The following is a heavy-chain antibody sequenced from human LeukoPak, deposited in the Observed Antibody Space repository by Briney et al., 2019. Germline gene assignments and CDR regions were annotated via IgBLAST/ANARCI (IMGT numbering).Heavy chain of an antibody. CDR3: AKGVHGSRSTSFADN. CDR1: GFTFSTYV. CDR2: ISVSGSNT. D-gene: IGHD3-10*01. J-gene: IGHJ4*02. V-gene: IGHV3-23*01. Sequence: PGGSLRLSCAASGFTFSTYVMVWVRRAPEKGLEWVSSISVSGSNTFYTDSVKGRFTISRDNSKNTLYLQMNSLRADDTAVYYCAKGVHGSRSTSFADNWGQGTLVTVSS.